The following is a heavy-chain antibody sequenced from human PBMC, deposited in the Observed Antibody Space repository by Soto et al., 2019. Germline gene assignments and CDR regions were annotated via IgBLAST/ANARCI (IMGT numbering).Heavy chain of an antibody. CDR3: ARDMYSSDYFVKWFDA. D-gene: IGHD6-19*01. Sequence: QVRLVESGGGVVQPGRSLRLSCTASGFSFSSYAMYWFRQPPGKGLEWVAVISKDGMNKNYADSVKGRVTVSRDNVNSSLDLKLNSLRGENKAMCDCARDMYSSDYFVKWFDAWGQGTLVTVSS. V-gene: IGHV3-30*04. CDR1: GFSFSSYA. CDR2: ISKDGMNK. J-gene: IGHJ5*02.